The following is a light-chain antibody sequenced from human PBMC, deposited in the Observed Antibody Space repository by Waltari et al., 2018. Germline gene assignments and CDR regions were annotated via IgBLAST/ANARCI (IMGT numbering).Light chain of an antibody. V-gene: IGKV2-30*02. CDR1: EGLVHRDGTTY. Sequence: DVAMTKSPLSLPVTLGQLASISCSSSEGLVHRDGTTYLNWFHQSPGQSPRRLIYKVSNRDSGVPDRFSGSGSGTDFTLKISRVEAEDVGVYYCMQGTFWPYTFGQGTKLEIK. CDR2: KVS. J-gene: IGKJ2*01. CDR3: MQGTFWPYT.